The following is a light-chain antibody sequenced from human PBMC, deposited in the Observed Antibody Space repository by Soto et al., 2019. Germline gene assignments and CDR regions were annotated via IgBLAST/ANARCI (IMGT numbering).Light chain of an antibody. J-gene: IGKJ1*01. CDR3: QQYNDFFT. CDR2: ATS. CDR1: QRVTSSY. V-gene: IGKV3D-7*01. Sequence: EIVLTQSPGTLSLSPGERATLSCRASQRVTSSYLAWFQQKPDQSPRLLIYATSTRAAGIPARFSGSGSGTDFTLNISSLQPDDFATYYCQQYNDFFTFGLGTQVDI.